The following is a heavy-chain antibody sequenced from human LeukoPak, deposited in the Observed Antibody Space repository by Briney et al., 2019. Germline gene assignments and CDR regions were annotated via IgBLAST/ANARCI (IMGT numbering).Heavy chain of an antibody. V-gene: IGHV3-33*01. CDR3: VAREGGYSLSSLDY. D-gene: IGHD5-24*01. J-gene: IGHJ4*02. CDR2: IWYDGSNK. CDR1: GFTFSSYG. Sequence: GGSLRLSCAASGFTFSSYGMHWVRQAPGKGLEWEAVIWYDGSNKHYADSVKGRFTISRDNSKNTLYLQMNSLRAEDTAVYYCVAREGGYSLSSLDYWGQGTLVTVSS.